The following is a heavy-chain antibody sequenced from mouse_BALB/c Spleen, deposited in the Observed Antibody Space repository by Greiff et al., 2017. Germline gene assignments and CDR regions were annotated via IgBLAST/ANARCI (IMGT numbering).Heavy chain of an antibody. Sequence: SGPELVKPGASVKMSCKASGYTFTSYVMHWVKQKPGQGLEWIGYINPYNDGTKYNEKFKGKATLTSDKSSSTAYMELSSLTSEDSAVYYCARLHWDYAMDYWGQGTSVTVSS. V-gene: IGHV1-14*01. CDR1: GYTFTSYV. CDR2: INPYNDGT. D-gene: IGHD4-1*01. CDR3: ARLHWDYAMDY. J-gene: IGHJ4*01.